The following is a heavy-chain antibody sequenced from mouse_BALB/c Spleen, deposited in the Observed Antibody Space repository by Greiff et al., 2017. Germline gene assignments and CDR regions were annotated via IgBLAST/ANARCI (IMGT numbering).Heavy chain of an antibody. CDR2: IWSGGST. V-gene: IGHV2-2*01. D-gene: IGHD3-1*01. CDR1: GFSLTSYG. J-gene: IGHJ4*01. CDR3: VRDRGYYYAMDY. Sequence: VKLMESGPGLVQPSQSLSITCTVSGFSLTSYGVHWVRQSPGKGLEWLGVIWSGGSTDYNAAFISRLSISKDNSKSQVFLKMNSLQTDDTAIYYCVRDRGYYYAMDYWGQGTSVTVSS.